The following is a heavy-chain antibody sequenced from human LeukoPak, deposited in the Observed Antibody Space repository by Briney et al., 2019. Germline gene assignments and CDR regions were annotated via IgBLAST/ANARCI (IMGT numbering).Heavy chain of an antibody. Sequence: ASVKVSCKASGGIFSSYATSWVRQAPGQGLEWMGGIIPIFGTANYAQKFQGRVTITADESTSTAYMELSSLRSEDTAVYYCAREAGRGNYFDYWGQGTLVTVSS. CDR3: AREAGRGNYFDY. CDR1: GGIFSSYA. J-gene: IGHJ4*02. D-gene: IGHD1-14*01. CDR2: IIPIFGTA. V-gene: IGHV1-69*13.